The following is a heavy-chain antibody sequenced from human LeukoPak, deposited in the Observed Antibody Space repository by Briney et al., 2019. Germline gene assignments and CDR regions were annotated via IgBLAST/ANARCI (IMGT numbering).Heavy chain of an antibody. Sequence: PGGSLRLSCAASGFTFSDNYMSWIRQAPGKGLEWVSCISSVGSTIYYADSVKGRFTISRDNAKSSLYLQMNSLRAEDTAVYYCARARLTYYYYYMDVWGKGTTVTVSS. V-gene: IGHV3-11*01. J-gene: IGHJ6*03. CDR2: ISSVGSTI. CDR1: GFTFSDNY. D-gene: IGHD5-12*01. CDR3: ARARLTYYYYYMDV.